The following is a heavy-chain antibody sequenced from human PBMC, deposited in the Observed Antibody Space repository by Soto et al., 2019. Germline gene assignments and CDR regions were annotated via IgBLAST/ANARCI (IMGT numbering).Heavy chain of an antibody. J-gene: IGHJ4*02. CDR3: VRERSGHRYADS. CDR2: ISNSGDRT. Sequence: EVQLLQSGGGLVQPGGSLRLSCAASGFTFSNYAMSWLRQPPGKGLEWVSAISNSGDRTYYADSVKGRFTISRDNSKNTLYLQMNSLRAEDSAVYYCVRERSGHRYADSWGQGTLVTVSS. V-gene: IGHV3-23*01. D-gene: IGHD5-18*01. CDR1: GFTFSNYA.